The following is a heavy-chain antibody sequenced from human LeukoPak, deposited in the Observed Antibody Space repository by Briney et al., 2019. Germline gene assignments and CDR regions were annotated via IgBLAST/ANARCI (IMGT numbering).Heavy chain of an antibody. CDR3: AKDLEGYYYGSGTWYGLDV. CDR1: GLTFNNYA. CDR2: IIGSGGST. Sequence: GGSLRLSCAASGLTFNNYAMTWVRQAPGRGLEWVSTIIGSGGSTDYADSVKGRFTISRDNSKNTLYLQMNSLRAEDTAVYYCAKDLEGYYYGSGTWYGLDVWGQGTTVIVSS. J-gene: IGHJ6*02. D-gene: IGHD3-10*01. V-gene: IGHV3-23*01.